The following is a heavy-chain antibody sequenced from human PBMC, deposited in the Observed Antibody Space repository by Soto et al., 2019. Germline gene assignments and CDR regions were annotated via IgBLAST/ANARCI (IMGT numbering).Heavy chain of an antibody. J-gene: IGHJ3*02. Sequence: SETLSLTCTVSGGSISSYYWSWIRQPPGKGLEWIGYIYYSGSTNYNPSLKSRVTISVDTSKNQFSLKLSSVTAADTAVYYCARVATADAFDIWGQGTMVTVSS. CDR1: GGSISSYY. V-gene: IGHV4-59*01. CDR2: IYYSGST. CDR3: ARVATADAFDI. D-gene: IGHD4-17*01.